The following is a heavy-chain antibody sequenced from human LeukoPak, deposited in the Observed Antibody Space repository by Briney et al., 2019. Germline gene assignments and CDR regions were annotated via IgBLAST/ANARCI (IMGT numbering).Heavy chain of an antibody. Sequence: SQTLSLTCTVSGGSISSGASDWGWIRQHPKRGLEWVGYINHSGSTYYNPSLGSRVTISVDTSKNQFSLKLSSVTAADSAVYYCARAARQGFTMIVVPFFYFDLWGRGALVTVSS. CDR2: INHSGST. J-gene: IGHJ2*01. V-gene: IGHV4-31*03. CDR1: GGSISSGASD. D-gene: IGHD3-22*01. CDR3: ARAARQGFTMIVVPFFYFDL.